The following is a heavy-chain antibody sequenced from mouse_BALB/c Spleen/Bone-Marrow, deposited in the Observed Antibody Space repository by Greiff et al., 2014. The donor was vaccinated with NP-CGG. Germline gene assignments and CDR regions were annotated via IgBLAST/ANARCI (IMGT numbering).Heavy chain of an antibody. D-gene: IGHD1-2*01. CDR2: IWADGST. CDR1: GFSLTNYG. V-gene: IGHV2-9*02. Sequence: QVQLKESGPGLVAPSQCLSITCTVSGFSLTNYGVHWVRQPPGKGLEWLGVIWADGSTNYNSALMSRLSISKDNSKSQVFFKMNSLQTDDTAMYYCARITTATGAMDYWGQGTSVTVSS. J-gene: IGHJ4*01. CDR3: ARITTATGAMDY.